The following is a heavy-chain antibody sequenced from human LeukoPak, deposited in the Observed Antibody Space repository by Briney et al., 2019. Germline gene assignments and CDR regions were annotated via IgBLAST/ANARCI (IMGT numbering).Heavy chain of an antibody. CDR2: ISTSSSYI. CDR1: GFTFSSYS. Sequence: MPGGSLRLSCAASGFTFSSYSMNWVRQAPGKGLEWVSCISTSSSYIYYADSVKGRFTISRDNAKNSLYLQMNSLRVEDTAVYYCARAVWDSSGHLFDYWGQGTLVTVSS. D-gene: IGHD3-22*01. CDR3: ARAVWDSSGHLFDY. V-gene: IGHV3-21*01. J-gene: IGHJ4*02.